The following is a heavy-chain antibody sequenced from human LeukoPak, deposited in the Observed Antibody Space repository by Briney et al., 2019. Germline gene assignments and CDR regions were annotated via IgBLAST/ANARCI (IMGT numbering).Heavy chain of an antibody. CDR3: ARGTYYDFWYDYRESDYFDY. CDR1: GFTFSSYS. CDR2: ISYSSSYK. D-gene: IGHD3-3*01. J-gene: IGHJ4*02. V-gene: IGHV3-21*01. Sequence: GGSLRLSCAASGFTFSSYSMSWVRQAPGKGLEWVSSISYSSSYKNYADSVKGRFTISRDNAKNSLYLQMNSLRAEDTAVYYCARGTYYDFWYDYRESDYFDYWGQGTLVTVSS.